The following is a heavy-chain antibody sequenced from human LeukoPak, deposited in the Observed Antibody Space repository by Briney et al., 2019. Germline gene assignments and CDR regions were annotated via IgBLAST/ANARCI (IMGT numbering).Heavy chain of an antibody. CDR1: GGSISSSSYY. CDR3: ARHSMSAGSDWFDP. Sequence: PSETLSLTCTVSGGSISSSSYYWGWIRQPPGKGLELIGSIYFSGSTNYNPSLKSRVTISVDTSKNQFSLKLSSVTAADTAVYYCARHSMSAGSDWFDPWGQGTLVTVSS. D-gene: IGHD6-25*01. CDR2: IYFSGST. J-gene: IGHJ5*02. V-gene: IGHV4-39*01.